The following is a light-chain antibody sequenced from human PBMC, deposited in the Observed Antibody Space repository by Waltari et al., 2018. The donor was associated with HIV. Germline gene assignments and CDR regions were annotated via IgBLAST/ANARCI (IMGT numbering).Light chain of an antibody. Sequence: DIQMTQSPSSVSASVGDRVTITCRANQGISSWLAWYQQKPGKAPSLLIYGASNLQSGVPARFAGSGSGTDFSLTISSLQPEDFATYYCQQSHSFPYTFGQGTRLQI. J-gene: IGKJ2*01. V-gene: IGKV1D-12*01. CDR1: QGISSW. CDR2: GAS. CDR3: QQSHSFPYT.